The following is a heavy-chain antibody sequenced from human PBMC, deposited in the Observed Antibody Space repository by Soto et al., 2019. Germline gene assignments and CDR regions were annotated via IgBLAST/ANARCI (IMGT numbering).Heavy chain of an antibody. CDR1: GGSFSGYY. CDR3: ATGDLNAFDY. CDR2: INHSGST. J-gene: IGHJ4*02. Sequence: SETLSLTCAVYGGSFSGYYWSWIRQPPGKGLEWIGEINHSGSTNYNPSLKSRVTISVDTSKNQFSLKLSSVTAADTAVYHCATGDLNAFDYWGQGTLVTVSS. V-gene: IGHV4-34*01.